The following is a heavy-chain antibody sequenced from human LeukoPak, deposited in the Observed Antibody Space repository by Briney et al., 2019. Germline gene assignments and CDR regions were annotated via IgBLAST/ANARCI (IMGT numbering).Heavy chain of an antibody. J-gene: IGHJ4*02. D-gene: IGHD3-22*01. CDR1: GFTFSDYA. CDR3: AKDQGVQYYYDSSGKENDY. Sequence: GGSLRLSCAASGFTFSDYAMHWVRLTPGKGLEWVAVISFDGNNKFYADSVKGRFTISRDNSRNTLYLQMNSLRAEDTAVYYCAKDQGVQYYYDSSGKENDYWGQGTLVTVSS. V-gene: IGHV3-30*04. CDR2: ISFDGNNK.